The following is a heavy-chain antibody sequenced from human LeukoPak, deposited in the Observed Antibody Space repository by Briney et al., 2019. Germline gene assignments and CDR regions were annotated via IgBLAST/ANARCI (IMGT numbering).Heavy chain of an antibody. CDR3: ARGYSSSWSYFDY. J-gene: IGHJ4*02. CDR2: VFDSGGT. V-gene: IGHV4-59*01. Sequence: KTSETLSLTCTVSGGSISNYWWSWIRQPPGKGLEWIGYVFDSGGTNYNPSLKSRVTISVDTSKKQFSLKLSSVTAADTAVYYCARGYSSSWSYFDYWGQGTLVTVSS. CDR1: GGSISNYW. D-gene: IGHD6-13*01.